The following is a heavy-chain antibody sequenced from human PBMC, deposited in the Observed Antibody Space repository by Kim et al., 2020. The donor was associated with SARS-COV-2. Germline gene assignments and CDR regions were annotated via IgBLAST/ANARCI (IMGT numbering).Heavy chain of an antibody. Sequence: GGSLRLSCAASGFRFTSYWMSWVRQAPGKGLEWVANIKQGGNERSYVDAVKGRFTISRDNAKSSLYLQMNSLGAGDTAVYYCARSLSYAGFDYWGQGTLVTVSS. J-gene: IGHJ4*02. V-gene: IGHV3-7*02. CDR1: GFRFTSYW. CDR2: IKQGGNER. CDR3: ARSLSYAGFDY.